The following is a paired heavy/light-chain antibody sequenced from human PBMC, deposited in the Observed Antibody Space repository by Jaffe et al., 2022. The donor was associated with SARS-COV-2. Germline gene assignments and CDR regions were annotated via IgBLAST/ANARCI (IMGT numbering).Light chain of an antibody. Sequence: DIQMTQSPSSLFASVGDRVIITCRASQGISNSLSWFQQKPGKAPKSLIFGASTLQSGVPSKFSGSGSGTEFTLTISRLQPEDFATYYCLQYSFYPRTFGQGTKVEIK. CDR3: LQYSFYPRT. CDR2: GAS. CDR1: QGISNS. J-gene: IGKJ1*01. V-gene: IGKV1-16*02.
Heavy chain of an antibody. D-gene: IGHD6-6*01. V-gene: IGHV3-7*01. Sequence: EVQLVESGGGLVQPGGSLRLSCSASGFTFPDSWMDWVRQAPGKGLEWVANIKYDGTEKYYVDSVKGRFTISRDNAKNSLYLQMNSLRADDTAVYFCSRSLNYWGQGTLVTVSS. J-gene: IGHJ4*02. CDR3: SRSLNY. CDR2: IKYDGTEK. CDR1: GFTFPDSW.